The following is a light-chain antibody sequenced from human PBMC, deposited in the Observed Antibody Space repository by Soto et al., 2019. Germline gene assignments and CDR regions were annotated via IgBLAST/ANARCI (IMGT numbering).Light chain of an antibody. CDR2: GNS. Sequence: QSVLTQPPSVSGAPGQRVTISCTGSSSNIAAGYDVHWYQQLPGTAPKLLIYGNSNRPSGVPDRFSGSNSGTSASLAITGLQAEDEADYYCQSYDSSLSALYVFGTGTKLTVL. CDR3: QSYDSSLSALYV. CDR1: SSNIAAGYD. J-gene: IGLJ1*01. V-gene: IGLV1-40*01.